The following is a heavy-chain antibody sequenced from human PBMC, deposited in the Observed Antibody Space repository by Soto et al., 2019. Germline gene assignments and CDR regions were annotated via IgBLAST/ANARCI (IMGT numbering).Heavy chain of an antibody. CDR2: ISYDGSNK. V-gene: IGHV3-30*18. D-gene: IGHD2-21*02. J-gene: IGHJ4*02. Sequence: QVQLVESGGGVVQPGRSLRLSCAASGFTFSSYGMHWVRQATGKGLEWVAVISYDGSNKYYADSVKGRFTISRDNSKNTLYLQMNSLRAEDTAVYYCAKDHIVVVTAIPTTFDYWGQGTLVTVSS. CDR3: AKDHIVVVTAIPTTFDY. CDR1: GFTFSSYG.